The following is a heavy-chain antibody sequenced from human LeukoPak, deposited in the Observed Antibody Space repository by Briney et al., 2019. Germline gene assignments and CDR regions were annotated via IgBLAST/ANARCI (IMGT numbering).Heavy chain of an antibody. CDR2: IWYGGSNK. CDR3: ARTARDYYYYYMDV. V-gene: IGHV3-33*01. CDR1: GFTFSSYG. J-gene: IGHJ6*03. Sequence: GGSLRLSCAASGFTFSSYGMHWVRQAPGKGLEWVAVIWYGGSNKYYADSVKGRFTISRDNSKNTLYLQMNSLRAEDTAVYYCARTARDYYYYYMDVWGKGTTVTVSS. D-gene: IGHD2-2*01.